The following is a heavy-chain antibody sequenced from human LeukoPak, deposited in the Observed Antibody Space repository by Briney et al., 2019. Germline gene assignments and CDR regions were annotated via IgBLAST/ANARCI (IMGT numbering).Heavy chain of an antibody. CDR3: ARLGGTMDYYYMDV. CDR2: IYYSGST. D-gene: IGHD1-26*01. CDR1: GGSISSSSYY. J-gene: IGHJ6*03. Sequence: SETLSLTCTVSGGSISSSSYYWGWIRQPPGKGLEWIGSIYYSGSTYYNPSLKSRVTISVDTSKNQFSLKLSSVTAADTAVYYCARLGGTMDYYYMDVWGKGTTVTVSS. V-gene: IGHV4-39*01.